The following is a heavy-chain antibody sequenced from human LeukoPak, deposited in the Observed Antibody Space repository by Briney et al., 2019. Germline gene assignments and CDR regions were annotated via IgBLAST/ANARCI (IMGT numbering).Heavy chain of an antibody. J-gene: IGHJ6*03. Sequence: SETLSLTCAVSGYSISSGYYWGWIRQPPGKGLEWIGSIYHSGSTYYNPSLKSRVTISVDTSKNQISLKLSSVTAADTAVYYCARNWNALSYYYYYMDVWGKGTTVTVSS. D-gene: IGHD1-1*01. CDR2: IYHSGST. V-gene: IGHV4-38-2*01. CDR3: ARNWNALSYYYYYMDV. CDR1: GYSISSGYY.